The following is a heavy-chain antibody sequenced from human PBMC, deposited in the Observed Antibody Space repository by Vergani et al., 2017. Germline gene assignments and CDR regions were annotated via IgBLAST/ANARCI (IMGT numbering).Heavy chain of an antibody. V-gene: IGHV6-1*01. Sequence: QVQLQQSGPGLVKPSQTLSLTCAISGDSVSSNSAAWNWIRQSPSRGLEWLGRTYYRSKWYNDYAVSVKSRITINPDTSKNQFSLKLSSVTAADTAVYYCARTLLAYCGGDCYSEYFDLWGRGTLVTVSS. CDR1: GDSVSSNSAA. J-gene: IGHJ2*01. CDR3: ARTLLAYCGGDCYSEYFDL. D-gene: IGHD2-21*02. CDR2: TYYRSKWYN.